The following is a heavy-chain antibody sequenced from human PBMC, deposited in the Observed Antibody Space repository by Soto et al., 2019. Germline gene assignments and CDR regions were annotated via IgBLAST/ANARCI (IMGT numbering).Heavy chain of an antibody. V-gene: IGHV4-4*07. CDR3: VRDGTKTLRDWFDP. CDR2: IYATGTT. J-gene: IGHJ5*02. CDR1: GASISGYY. Sequence: SETLSLTCTVSGASISGYYWSWIRKSAGKGLEWIGRIYATGTTDYNPSLKSRVMMSVDTSKKQFSLRLRSVTAADTAVYYCVRDGTKTLRDWFDPWGQGISVTVS. D-gene: IGHD1-1*01.